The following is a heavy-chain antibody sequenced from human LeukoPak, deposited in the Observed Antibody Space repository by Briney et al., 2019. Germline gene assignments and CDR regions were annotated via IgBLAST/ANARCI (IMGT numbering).Heavy chain of an antibody. Sequence: SETLSLTCTVSGGSIKSSIYYCSWIRQHPGKGLEWIGYIYYSGSTYYNPSLKSRVTISVDTSKNQFSLKLSSVTAADTAVYYCARVQPQPGTAIDYWGQGTLVTVSS. CDR1: GGSIKSSIYY. J-gene: IGHJ4*02. CDR3: ARVQPQPGTAIDY. D-gene: IGHD5-18*01. V-gene: IGHV4-31*03. CDR2: IYYSGST.